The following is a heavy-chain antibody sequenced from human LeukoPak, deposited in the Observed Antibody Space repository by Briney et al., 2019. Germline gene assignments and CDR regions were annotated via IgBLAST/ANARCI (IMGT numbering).Heavy chain of an antibody. J-gene: IGHJ4*02. D-gene: IGHD7-27*01. CDR2: ISSSSSYI. V-gene: IGHV3-21*01. CDR1: GFTFDDYG. CDR3: ARDLNWETY. Sequence: GGSLRLSCAASGFTFDDYGMSWVRQAPGKGLEWVSSISSSSSYIYYADSVKGRFTISRDNAKSSLYLQMNSLRAEDTAVYYCARDLNWETYWGQGTLVSVSS.